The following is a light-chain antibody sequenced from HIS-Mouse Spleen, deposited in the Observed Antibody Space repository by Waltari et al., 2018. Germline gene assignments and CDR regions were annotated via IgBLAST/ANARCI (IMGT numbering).Light chain of an antibody. Sequence: QLVLTQSPSASASLGASVKLTCTLSSGHSSYAFPWHQHQPEKGPRYLMKLNSDGSHSKGDGIPDRFSGSSSGAERYLTISSLQSEDEADYYCQTWGTGIQGVFGGGTKLTVL. CDR2: LNSDGSH. J-gene: IGLJ2*01. V-gene: IGLV4-69*01. CDR3: QTWGTGIQGV. CDR1: SGHSSYA.